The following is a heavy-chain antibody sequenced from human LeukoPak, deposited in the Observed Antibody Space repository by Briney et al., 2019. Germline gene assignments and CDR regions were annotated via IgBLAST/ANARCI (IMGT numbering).Heavy chain of an antibody. V-gene: IGHV1-69*13. CDR2: ISPIFGTA. J-gene: IGHJ6*02. CDR3: ARGSYYYYGMDV. CDR1: GYTFTGYY. Sequence: ASVKLSCKASGYTFTGYYMHWVRQAPGQGLEWMGWISPIFGTANYAQKFQGRVTITADESTSTAYMELSSLRSEDTAVYYCARGSYYYYGMDVWGQGTTVTVSS.